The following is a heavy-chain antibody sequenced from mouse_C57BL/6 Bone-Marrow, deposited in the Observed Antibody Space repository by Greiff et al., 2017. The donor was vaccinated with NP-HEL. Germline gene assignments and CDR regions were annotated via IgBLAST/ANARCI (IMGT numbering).Heavy chain of an antibody. J-gene: IGHJ2*01. V-gene: IGHV14-4*01. D-gene: IGHD1-1*01. Sequence: EVQLQQSGAELVRPGASVKLSCTASGFNIKDDYMHWVKQRPEQGLEWIGWIDPENGDTEYASKFQGKATITADTSSNTAYLQLSSLTSEDTAVYYCTTVILRYYFDYWGQGTTLTVSS. CDR2: IDPENGDT. CDR1: GFNIKDDY. CDR3: TTVILRYYFDY.